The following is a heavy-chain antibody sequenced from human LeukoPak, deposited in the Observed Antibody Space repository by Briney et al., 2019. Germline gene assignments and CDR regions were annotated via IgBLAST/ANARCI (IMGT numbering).Heavy chain of an antibody. V-gene: IGHV1-24*01. Sequence: GGSLRLSCAASGFTFSSYTMHWVRQAPGKGLEWMGGFDPEDGETIYAQKFQGRVTMTEDTSTDTAYMELSSLRSEDTAVYYCAISGRGGLRGGYFDYWGQGTLVTVSS. CDR1: GFTFSSYT. CDR2: FDPEDGET. J-gene: IGHJ4*02. CDR3: AISGRGGLRGGYFDY. D-gene: IGHD3-10*01.